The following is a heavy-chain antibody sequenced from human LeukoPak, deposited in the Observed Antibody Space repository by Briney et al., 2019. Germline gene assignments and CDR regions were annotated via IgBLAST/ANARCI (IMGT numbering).Heavy chain of an antibody. D-gene: IGHD3-22*01. J-gene: IGHJ4*02. Sequence: TWVRQAPGKGLEWVANIKQDGSEKYYVDSVKGRFTISRDNAKNSLYLQMNSLRAEDTAVYYCARVLYDSSGFYSGAFDYWGQGTLVTVSS. CDR3: ARVLYDSSGFYSGAFDY. CDR2: IKQDGSEK. V-gene: IGHV3-7*03.